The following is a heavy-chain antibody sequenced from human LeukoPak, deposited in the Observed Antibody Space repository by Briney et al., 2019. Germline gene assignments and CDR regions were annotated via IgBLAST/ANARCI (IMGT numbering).Heavy chain of an antibody. Sequence: GGSLRLSCAASGFTFSNYGMHWVRQAPGKGLEWVALISFDGSQKYYADSVKGRFTISRDNSKNTLYLQMNSLRAEDTAVYYCAKDKQYQLPQQLDYWGQGTLVTVSS. D-gene: IGHD2-2*01. CDR2: ISFDGSQK. V-gene: IGHV3-30*02. J-gene: IGHJ4*02. CDR1: GFTFSNYG. CDR3: AKDKQYQLPQQLDY.